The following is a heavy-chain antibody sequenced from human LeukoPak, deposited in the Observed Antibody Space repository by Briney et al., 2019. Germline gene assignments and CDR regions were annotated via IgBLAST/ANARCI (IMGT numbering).Heavy chain of an antibody. CDR2: INAFNGDT. Sequence: EASVKVSCKGSGYNFNNYGISWVRQAPGQGLEWMGWINAFNGDTNHAQKFRGRVTMTTDTSTSTAYMELRSLRSDDTAVYYCAGDGSGTWLDPWGQGTLVTVSS. D-gene: IGHD3-10*01. CDR3: AGDGSGTWLDP. V-gene: IGHV1-18*01. CDR1: GYNFNNYG. J-gene: IGHJ5*02.